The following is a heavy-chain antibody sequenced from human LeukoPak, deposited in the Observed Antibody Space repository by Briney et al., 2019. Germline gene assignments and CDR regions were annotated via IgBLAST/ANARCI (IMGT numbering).Heavy chain of an antibody. D-gene: IGHD3-16*02. V-gene: IGHV4-59*01. CDR2: IYYSGST. J-gene: IGHJ4*02. Sequence: PSETLSLTCTVSGGSISSYYWNWIRQPPGKGLEWNGYIYYSGSTNYNTSLKSRLTISVDTSKNQFSLKLSSVTAADTAVYYCARYVWGSYPTFEDYWGQGTLVTVSS. CDR3: ARYVWGSYPTFEDY. CDR1: GGSISSYY.